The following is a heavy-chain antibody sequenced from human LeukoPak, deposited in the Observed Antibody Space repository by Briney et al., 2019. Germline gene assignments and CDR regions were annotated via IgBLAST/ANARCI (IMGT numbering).Heavy chain of an antibody. V-gene: IGHV3-21*04. J-gene: IGHJ4*02. CDR1: GFTFSSCS. CDR2: ISSSSAYI. CDR3: AKDLEWLNFDY. D-gene: IGHD3-3*01. Sequence: GGSLRLSCAASGFTFSSCSMNWVRQAPGKGLEWVSSISSSSAYIYYADSVKGRFTISRDNSKNTLYLQMNSLRAEDTAVYYCAKDLEWLNFDYWGQGTLVTVSS.